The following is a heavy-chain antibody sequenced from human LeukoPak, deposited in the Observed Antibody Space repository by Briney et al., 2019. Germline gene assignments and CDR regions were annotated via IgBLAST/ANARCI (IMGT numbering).Heavy chain of an antibody. V-gene: IGHV4-34*01. D-gene: IGHD6-13*01. CDR1: GGSFSGYY. CDR2: INHSGST. J-gene: IGHJ5*02. CDR3: ARGRQQLVQSRSWNWFDP. Sequence: ETLSLTCAVYGGSFSGYYRSWIRQPPGKGLEWIGEINHSGSTNYNPSLKSRVTISVDTSKNQFSLKLSSVTAADTAVYYCARGRQQLVQSRSWNWFDPWGQGTLVTVSS.